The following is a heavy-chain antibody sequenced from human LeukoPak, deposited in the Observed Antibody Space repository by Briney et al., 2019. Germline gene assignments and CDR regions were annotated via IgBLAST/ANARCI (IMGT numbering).Heavy chain of an antibody. Sequence: SETLSLTCAVYGGSFSGYYWSWVRQPPGKGLEWIGEINHSGSTNYNPSLKSRVTISVDTSKNQFSLKLSSVTAADTAVYYCARSTPITMVRGVTVDYWGQGTLVTVPS. CDR3: ARSTPITMVRGVTVDY. D-gene: IGHD3-10*01. J-gene: IGHJ4*02. CDR1: GGSFSGYY. CDR2: INHSGST. V-gene: IGHV4-34*01.